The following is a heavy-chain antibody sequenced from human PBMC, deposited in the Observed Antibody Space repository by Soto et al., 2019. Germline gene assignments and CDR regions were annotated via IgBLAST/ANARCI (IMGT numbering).Heavy chain of an antibody. V-gene: IGHV4-31*03. D-gene: IGHD6-13*01. CDR1: GGSIRGGGFY. CDR3: ARGAGSSRWFVN. Sequence: QVQLQESGPGQVKPSQTLSLTCTVSGGSIRGGGFYWSWIRQRPGKGLEWIGYIHDNGRTYHNTALKSRLSLSIDTSNNQFSLSLTSVTAADTATYYCARGAGSSRWFVNWGQGTPVTVSS. CDR2: IHDNGRT. J-gene: IGHJ5*02.